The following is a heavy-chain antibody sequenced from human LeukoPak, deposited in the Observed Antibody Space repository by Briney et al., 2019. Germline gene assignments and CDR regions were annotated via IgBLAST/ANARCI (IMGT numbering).Heavy chain of an antibody. CDR1: GGSISSYY. V-gene: IGHV4-59*01. CDR3: ARGLRIAAAGTREEDAFDI. Sequence: SETLSLTCTVSGGSISSYYWSWIRQPPGRGLEWIGYIYYSGSTNYNPSLKSRVTISVDTSKNQFSLKLSSVTAADTAVYYCARGLRIAAAGTREEDAFDIWGQGTMVTVSS. CDR2: IYYSGST. D-gene: IGHD6-13*01. J-gene: IGHJ3*02.